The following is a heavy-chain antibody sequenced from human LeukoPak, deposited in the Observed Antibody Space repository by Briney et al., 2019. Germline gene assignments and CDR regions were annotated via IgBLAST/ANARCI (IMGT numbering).Heavy chain of an antibody. D-gene: IGHD6-13*01. V-gene: IGHV1-18*01. CDR1: GYTFTSYG. CDR2: ISAYNGNT. Sequence: ASVKDSCKASGYTFTSYGISWVRQAPGQGLEWMGWISAYNGNTNYAQKLQGRVTMTTDTSTSTAYMEMRSLRSDDPAVYYCARIPYSSSWYEYGMDVWGQGTTVTVSS. J-gene: IGHJ6*02. CDR3: ARIPYSSSWYEYGMDV.